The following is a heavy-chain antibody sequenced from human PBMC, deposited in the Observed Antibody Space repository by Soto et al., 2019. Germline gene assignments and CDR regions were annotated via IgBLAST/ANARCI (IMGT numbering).Heavy chain of an antibody. V-gene: IGHV1-69*01. CDR1: GGTFSSYA. Sequence: QVQLVRSGAEVKKPGSSVKVSCKASGGTFSSYAISWVRQAPGQGLEWMGGIIPIFGTANYAQKFQGRVTSSADESRSTAYMELSSLRSEDTAVYYGARALHCSGGSCYSIRGYYYYYGMDVWGQGTTVTVSS. J-gene: IGHJ6*02. CDR3: ARALHCSGGSCYSIRGYYYYYGMDV. D-gene: IGHD2-15*01. CDR2: IIPIFGTA.